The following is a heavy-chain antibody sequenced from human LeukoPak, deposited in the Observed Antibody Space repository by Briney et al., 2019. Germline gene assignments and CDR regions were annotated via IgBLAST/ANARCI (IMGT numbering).Heavy chain of an antibody. CDR2: INPSGGST. CDR1: GYTFTSYY. CDR3: ARGSINYNSGGYYDNPPLDY. Sequence: EASVKVSCKASGYTFTSYYMNWVRQAPGQGLEWMGMINPSGGSTSYAQKFQGRVTVTRDTSTSTVYMELSSLRSEDTAMYYCARGSINYNSGGYYDNPPLDYWGQGTLVTVSS. J-gene: IGHJ4*02. V-gene: IGHV1-46*01. D-gene: IGHD3-22*01.